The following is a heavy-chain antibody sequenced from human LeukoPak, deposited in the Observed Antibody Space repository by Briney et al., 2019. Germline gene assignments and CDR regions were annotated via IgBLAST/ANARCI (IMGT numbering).Heavy chain of an antibody. CDR3: AREADSPASIDY. J-gene: IGHJ4*02. D-gene: IGHD2-15*01. V-gene: IGHV1-3*01. CDR1: GYTFTSYA. CDR2: INAGNGNT. Sequence: ASVKVSCKASGYTFTSYAMHWVRQAPGQRLEWMGWINAGNGNTKYSQKFQGRVTITRDTSASTAYMELSSLRSEDTAVYYCAREADSPASIDYWGQGTLVTVSS.